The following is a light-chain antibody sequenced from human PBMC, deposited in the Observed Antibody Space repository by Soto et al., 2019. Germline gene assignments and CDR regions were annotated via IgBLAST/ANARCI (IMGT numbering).Light chain of an antibody. J-gene: IGKJ1*01. CDR2: DAS. V-gene: IGKV1-5*01. CDR1: QSSSDY. Sequence: DIQMTQSPSTLSAPVGDRVIITCRACQSSSDYLAWYQQKPGQAPKLLIYDASNLESGVPSTFSGSGSGTDFTLTISSLQPDDFATYYCQQYYTYWHMFGQGTKVDIK. CDR3: QQYYTYWHM.